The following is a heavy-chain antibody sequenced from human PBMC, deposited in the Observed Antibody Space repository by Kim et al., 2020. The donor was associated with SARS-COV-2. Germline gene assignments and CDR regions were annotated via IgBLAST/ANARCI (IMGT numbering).Heavy chain of an antibody. CDR1: GYTFSTYA. D-gene: IGHD4-17*01. Sequence: ASVKVSCKASGYTFSTYALHWVRQPPGQRLEWMAWINTGNGDTKYSQQFQDRVTITRDTSANTAYMELTSLRSEDTAVYYCARGGAYGDYLDYWGQGTLVSVSS. V-gene: IGHV1-3*04. CDR2: INTGNGDT. CDR3: ARGGAYGDYLDY. J-gene: IGHJ4*02.